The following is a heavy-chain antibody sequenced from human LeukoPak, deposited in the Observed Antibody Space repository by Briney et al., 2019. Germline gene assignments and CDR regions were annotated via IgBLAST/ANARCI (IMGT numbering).Heavy chain of an antibody. CDR3: ARDLDIVVVAAAVRHYGLDV. CDR2: ISPYNGNT. CDR1: GYIFTNSG. V-gene: IGHV1-18*01. J-gene: IGHJ6*02. Sequence: ASVKVSCKASGYIFTNSGISWVRQAPGQGLQWVGWISPYNGNTNFAQKFQGRVTMTTDTSTTTAYMELRSLRSDDTAVYYCARDLDIVVVAAAVRHYGLDVWGQGTTVTVSS. D-gene: IGHD2-15*01.